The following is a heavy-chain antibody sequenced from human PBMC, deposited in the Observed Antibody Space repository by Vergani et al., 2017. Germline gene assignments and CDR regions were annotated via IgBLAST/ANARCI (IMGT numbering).Heavy chain of an antibody. J-gene: IGHJ4*02. CDR2: INHSGST. V-gene: IGHV4-34*01. CDR1: GGSFSGYY. Sequence: QVQLQQWGAGLLKPSETLSLTCAVYGGSFSGYYWSWIRQPPGKGLEWIGEINHSGSTNYNPSLKSRVTISVETSKNQFSLKLGSVTAADTAVYYCASVAAADYWGQGTLVTVSS. D-gene: IGHD6-13*01. CDR3: ASVAAADY.